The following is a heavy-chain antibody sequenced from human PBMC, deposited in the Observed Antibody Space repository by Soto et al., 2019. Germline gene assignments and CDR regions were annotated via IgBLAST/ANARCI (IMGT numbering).Heavy chain of an antibody. CDR3: AKDFCYDSSGVLDY. V-gene: IGHV3-23*01. J-gene: IGHJ4*02. Sequence: VQLLESGGALVQPGGSLRLSCEASGFTFRSYAMSWVRQAPGKGLEWVSAISDNGGNTYYPDSVRGRFTISRDNSKNTLFLQMNSVRAEDTAVYYCAKDFCYDSSGVLDYWGQGTLVTVSS. CDR2: ISDNGGNT. D-gene: IGHD3-22*01. CDR1: GFTFRSYA.